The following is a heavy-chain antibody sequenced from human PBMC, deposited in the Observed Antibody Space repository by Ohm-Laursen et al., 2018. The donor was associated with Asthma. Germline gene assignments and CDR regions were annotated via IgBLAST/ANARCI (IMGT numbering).Heavy chain of an antibody. CDR3: AREGSLRPGRNDAFDI. D-gene: IGHD4-17*01. V-gene: IGHV3-23*01. CDR2: ITGSTGGT. J-gene: IGHJ3*02. Sequence: GSLRLSCTASGFTFNKHHMTWVRQAPGKGLEWVSAITGSTGGTFYADSVKGRFSISRDNSKNTLYLQMNSLRAEDTAVYYCAREGSLRPGRNDAFDIWGQGTMVTVSS. CDR1: GFTFNKHH.